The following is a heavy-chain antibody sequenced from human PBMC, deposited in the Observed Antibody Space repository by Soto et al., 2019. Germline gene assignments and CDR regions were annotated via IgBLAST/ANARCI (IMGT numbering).Heavy chain of an antibody. D-gene: IGHD5-18*01. CDR1: GGSISSGDYY. CDR2: IYYSGST. J-gene: IGHJ5*02. V-gene: IGHV4-30-4*01. CDR3: ARGSRGYSYGASPPGS. Sequence: SETLSLTCTVSGGSISSGDYYWSWIRQPPGKGLEWIGYIYYSGSTYYNPSLKSRVTIPVDTSKNQFSLKLSSVTAADTAVYYCARGSRGYSYGASPPGSWGQGTLVTVSS.